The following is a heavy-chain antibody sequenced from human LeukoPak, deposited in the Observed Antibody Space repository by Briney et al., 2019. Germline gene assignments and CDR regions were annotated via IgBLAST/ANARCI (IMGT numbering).Heavy chain of an antibody. D-gene: IGHD3-22*01. Sequence: SETLSLTCAVYGGSFGGYYWSWIRQPPGKGLEWIGEINHSGSTNYNPSLKSRVTISVDTSKNQFSLKLSSVTAADTAVYYCATSSGYYIDAFDIWGQGTMVIVSS. V-gene: IGHV4-34*01. J-gene: IGHJ3*02. CDR1: GGSFGGYY. CDR2: INHSGST. CDR3: ATSSGYYIDAFDI.